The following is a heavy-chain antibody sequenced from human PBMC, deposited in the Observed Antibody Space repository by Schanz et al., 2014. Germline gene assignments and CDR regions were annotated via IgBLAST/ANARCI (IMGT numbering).Heavy chain of an antibody. Sequence: QIQLVQSGPEVKKPGATVKVSCKASGYIFINSGISWVRQAPGQGLEWMGWISVYNHNKEYDQKFQGRVTMTTDTSTRTAYMALTDLRSDDTAVYYCARSAGRDFWSGYYTRFDYWGQGTLVTVSS. CDR3: ARSAGRDFWSGYYTRFDY. CDR2: ISVYNHNK. CDR1: GYIFINSG. J-gene: IGHJ4*02. V-gene: IGHV1-18*01. D-gene: IGHD3-3*01.